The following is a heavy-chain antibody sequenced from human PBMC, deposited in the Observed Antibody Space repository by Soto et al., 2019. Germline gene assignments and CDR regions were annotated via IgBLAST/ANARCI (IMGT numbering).Heavy chain of an antibody. CDR3: ARLGGEMATSLPPAYYFDY. J-gene: IGHJ4*02. V-gene: IGHV4-39*01. CDR1: GGSISSSSYY. Sequence: QLQLQESGPGLVKPSETLSLTCTVSGGSISSSSYYWGWIRQPPGKGLEWIGSIYYRGSTYYNPSLKSRVTISVDTSKNQFSLKLSSVTAADTAVYYCARLGGEMATSLPPAYYFDYWGQGTLVTVSS. CDR2: IYYRGST. D-gene: IGHD5-12*01.